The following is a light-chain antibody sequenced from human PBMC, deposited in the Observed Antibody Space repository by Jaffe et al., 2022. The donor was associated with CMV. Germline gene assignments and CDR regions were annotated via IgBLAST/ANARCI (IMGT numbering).Light chain of an antibody. CDR1: SSDVGNYNY. V-gene: IGLV2-14*03. Sequence: QSALTQPASVSGSPGQSITISCTGTSSDVGNYNYVSWYQQLPGKAPRLMIYDVTNRPSGVSNRFSGSKSGNTASLTISGLQAEDEADYYCSSYTSSSILPYVFGTGTKVTVL. CDR3: SSYTSSSILPYV. J-gene: IGLJ1*01. CDR2: DVT.